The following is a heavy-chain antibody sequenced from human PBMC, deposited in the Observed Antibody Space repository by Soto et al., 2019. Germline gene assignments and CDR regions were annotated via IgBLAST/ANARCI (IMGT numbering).Heavy chain of an antibody. CDR2: INPNSGGT. Sequence: ASVKVSCKASGYTFTGYYMHWVRQAPGQGLEWMGWINPNSGGTNYAQKVQGWVTMTRDTSISTAYMELSRLRSDDTAVYYCARGRNQGDTVVVPAAPEAFDIWGQGTMVTVSS. D-gene: IGHD2-2*01. CDR1: GYTFTGYY. V-gene: IGHV1-2*04. CDR3: ARGRNQGDTVVVPAAPEAFDI. J-gene: IGHJ3*02.